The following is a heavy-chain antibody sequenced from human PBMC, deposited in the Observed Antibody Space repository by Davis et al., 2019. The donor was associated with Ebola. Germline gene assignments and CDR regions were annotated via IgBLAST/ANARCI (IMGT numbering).Heavy chain of an antibody. CDR2: TYYSGST. Sequence: MPGGSLRPSCPVFGGFTSSYYWSWIRQLPGKGLEWIGYTYYSGSTNYNPSLKSRVTISVDTSKNQFSLKLSSVTAADTAVYYCARDTITYCSSTSCYPDYYYYYGMDVWGQGTTVTVSS. V-gene: IGHV4-59*12. CDR3: ARDTITYCSSTSCYPDYYYYYGMDV. CDR1: GGFTSSYY. J-gene: IGHJ6*02. D-gene: IGHD2-2*01.